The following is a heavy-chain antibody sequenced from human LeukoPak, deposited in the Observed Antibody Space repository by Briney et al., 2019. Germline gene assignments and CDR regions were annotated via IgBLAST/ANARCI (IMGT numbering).Heavy chain of an antibody. J-gene: IGHJ6*02. CDR3: ARGLAVDCSSTSCYEAAGYYYYGMDV. CDR2: INRSGST. V-gene: IGHV4-34*01. D-gene: IGHD2-2*01. Sequence: SETLSLTCAVYGGSFSGYYWSWIRQPPGKGLEWIGEINRSGSTNYNPSLKSRVTISVDTSKNQFSLKLSSVTAADTAVYYCARGLAVDCSSTSCYEAAGYYYYGMDVWGQGTTVTVSS. CDR1: GGSFSGYY.